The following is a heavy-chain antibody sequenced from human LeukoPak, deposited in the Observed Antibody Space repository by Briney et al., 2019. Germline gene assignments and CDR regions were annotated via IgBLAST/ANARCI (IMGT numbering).Heavy chain of an antibody. CDR1: GYTFTSYA. V-gene: IGHV1-8*01. CDR2: MDRSSAGT. D-gene: IGHD5-12*01. CDR3: ASAYSGYDYYYYGMDV. Sequence: GSVKLSCAASGYTFTSYAINWVRQAPGQGLEWMAWMDRSSAGTGYAQKFQGRVTMTRNNSISTAYMELSSLRSEDTAVYYCASAYSGYDYYYYGMDVWGQGTTVTVSS. J-gene: IGHJ6*02.